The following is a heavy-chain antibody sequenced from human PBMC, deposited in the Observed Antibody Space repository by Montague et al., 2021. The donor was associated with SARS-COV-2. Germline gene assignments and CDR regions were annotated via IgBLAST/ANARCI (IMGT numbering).Heavy chain of an antibody. CDR1: GDSVAGLGTA. CDR2: TCYTYAWYN. Sequence: CAISGDSVAGLGTAWSWTGQAPSSARQKPGQTCYTYAWYNDYAVSVKSRITINPDTSKNQISLQLNSVTPEDTAVYYCARTSASSDYWGQGTLVTVSS. J-gene: IGHJ4*02. V-gene: IGHV6-1*01. CDR3: ARTSASSDY. D-gene: IGHD1-26*01.